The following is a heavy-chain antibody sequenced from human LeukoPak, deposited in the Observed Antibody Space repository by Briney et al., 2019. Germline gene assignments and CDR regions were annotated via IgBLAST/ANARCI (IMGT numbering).Heavy chain of an antibody. V-gene: IGHV3-23*01. Sequence: GGSLRLSCAASGFTFSSYAMSWVRQAPGKGLEWVSAISGSGGSTYYADSVKGRFTISRDNSKNTLYLQMNSLRAEDTAVYYCAKARCSGGSCYSRAFDYWGQGALVTVSS. CDR2: ISGSGGST. J-gene: IGHJ4*02. D-gene: IGHD2-15*01. CDR1: GFTFSSYA. CDR3: AKARCSGGSCYSRAFDY.